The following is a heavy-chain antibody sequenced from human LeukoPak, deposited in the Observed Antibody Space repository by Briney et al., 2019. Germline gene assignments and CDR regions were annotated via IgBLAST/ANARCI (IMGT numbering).Heavy chain of an antibody. J-gene: IGHJ4*02. D-gene: IGHD1-1*01. Sequence: GGSLRLSCAASGFIFSSYEMNWVRQAPGKGLEWVSYISSSGSTIYYADSVKGRFTISRDNAKNSLYLQMNSLRPEDTAVYYCATEYDNLDDYFDYWGQGTLVIVSS. CDR1: GFIFSSYE. V-gene: IGHV3-48*03. CDR3: ATEYDNLDDYFDY. CDR2: ISSSGSTI.